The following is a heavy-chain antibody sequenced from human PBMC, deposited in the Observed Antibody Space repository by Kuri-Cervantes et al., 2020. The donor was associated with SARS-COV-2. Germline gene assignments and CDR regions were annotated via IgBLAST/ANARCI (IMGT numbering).Heavy chain of an antibody. J-gene: IGHJ3*02. Sequence: SQTLSLTCAVFGYSISSGYYWGWIRQPPGKGLEWIGIIYHRGSSYYNPSLRSRVTVSVDTSKNQFSLKLSSVTAADTAVYYCARRGAGSSSAAFDIWGQGTMVTVSS. V-gene: IGHV4-38-2*01. CDR3: ARRGAGSSSAAFDI. CDR2: IYHRGSS. CDR1: GYSISSGYY. D-gene: IGHD6-6*01.